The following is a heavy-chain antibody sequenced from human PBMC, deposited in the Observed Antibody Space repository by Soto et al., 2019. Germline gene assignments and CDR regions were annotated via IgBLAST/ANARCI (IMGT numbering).Heavy chain of an antibody. CDR3: ATRIGNIGWYWLDT. Sequence: QMHLVQSGPEVKRPGTSLKVSCKASGFTFSSSAVQWVRQARGQPLEWIGWIVLGNGNTNYAQKFQQRVTITRDMSTSTAYMEVRILTYEDTAVYYCATRIGNIGWYWLDTWGQGTLVTVSS. D-gene: IGHD6-19*01. J-gene: IGHJ5*02. CDR1: GFTFSSSA. V-gene: IGHV1-58*01. CDR2: IVLGNGNT.